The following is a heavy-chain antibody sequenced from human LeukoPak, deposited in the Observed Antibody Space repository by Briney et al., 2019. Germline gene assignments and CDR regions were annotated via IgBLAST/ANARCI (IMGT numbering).Heavy chain of an antibody. CDR2: TYYRSKWYN. D-gene: IGHD4-11*01. J-gene: IGHJ4*02. V-gene: IGHV6-1*01. Sequence: SQTLSLTCAISGDSVSSNSAAWNWIRQSPSRGLEWLGRTYYRSKWYNDYAVSVKSRITINPDTSKNQFSLQLNSVTPEDTAVYYCARDADDYSNYPGIYFDYWGQGTLVTVSS. CDR3: ARDADDYSNYPGIYFDY. CDR1: GDSVSSNSAA.